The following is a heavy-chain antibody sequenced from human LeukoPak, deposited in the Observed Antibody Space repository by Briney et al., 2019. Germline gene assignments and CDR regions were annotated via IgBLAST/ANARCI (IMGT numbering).Heavy chain of an antibody. CDR2: IYYSGST. V-gene: IGHV4-31*03. Sequence: SSQTLSLTCTVSGGSVRRGSYYWTWIRQPAGSGLEWIGYIYYSGSTYYNPSLKSRVTISVDTSKNQFSLKLSSVTAADTAVYYCAREVLGDSSGYSLFDYWGQGTLVTVSS. D-gene: IGHD3-22*01. J-gene: IGHJ4*02. CDR1: GGSVRRGSYY. CDR3: AREVLGDSSGYSLFDY.